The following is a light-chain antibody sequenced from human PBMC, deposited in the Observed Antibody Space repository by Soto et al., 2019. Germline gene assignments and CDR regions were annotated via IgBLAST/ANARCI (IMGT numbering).Light chain of an antibody. Sequence: DMEMTQSPSSVSASVGDRVTMTCQASQDISNYLNWYQQKPGKAPKLLIYDASNLETGVPSRFSGSGSGTDFTFTISSLQPEDIATYYCQQYDNLPLTFGGGTKVDIK. J-gene: IGKJ4*01. CDR3: QQYDNLPLT. CDR2: DAS. V-gene: IGKV1-33*01. CDR1: QDISNY.